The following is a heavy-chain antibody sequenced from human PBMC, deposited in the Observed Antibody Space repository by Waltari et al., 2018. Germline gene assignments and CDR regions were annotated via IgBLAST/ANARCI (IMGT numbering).Heavy chain of an antibody. Sequence: EVELLESGGGLAQPGGCRRLSCSASGFVCSAYGMSWVRQAPGKGLEWVAGSSGDRTYYADSVKGRFTISRDNSKNTLYLQMGSLRAEDTAVYYCAQDLRQLDAFDHWGQGALVTVSS. CDR1: GFVCSAYG. V-gene: IGHV3-23*01. CDR2: SSGDRT. D-gene: IGHD6-6*01. J-gene: IGHJ4*02. CDR3: AQDLRQLDAFDH.